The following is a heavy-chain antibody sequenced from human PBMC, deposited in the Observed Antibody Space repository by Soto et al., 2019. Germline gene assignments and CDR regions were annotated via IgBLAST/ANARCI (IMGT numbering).Heavy chain of an antibody. V-gene: IGHV1-69*02. CDR3: ASSYYDFWSGYYTGEYYYYYMDV. D-gene: IGHD3-3*01. J-gene: IGHJ6*03. CDR2: IIPILGIA. Sequence: ASVKVSCTASGGTFSSYTISWVRQAPGQGLEWMGRIIPILGIANYAQKFQGRVTITADKSTSTAYMELSSLRSEDTAVYYCASSYYDFWSGYYTGEYYYYYMDVWGKGTTVTVSS. CDR1: GGTFSSYT.